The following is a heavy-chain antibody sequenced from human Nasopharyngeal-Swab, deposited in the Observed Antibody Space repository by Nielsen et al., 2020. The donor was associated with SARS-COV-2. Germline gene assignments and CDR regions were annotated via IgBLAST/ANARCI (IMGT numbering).Heavy chain of an antibody. CDR3: ARCGYSYGSHYYYYYMDV. CDR2: IYSGGST. D-gene: IGHD5-18*01. Sequence: WIRQPPGKGLEWVSVIYSGGSTYYADSVKGRFTISRDNSKNTLYLQMNSLRAEDTAVYYCARCGYSYGSHYYYYYMDVWDKGTTVTVSS. J-gene: IGHJ6*03. V-gene: IGHV3-66*02.